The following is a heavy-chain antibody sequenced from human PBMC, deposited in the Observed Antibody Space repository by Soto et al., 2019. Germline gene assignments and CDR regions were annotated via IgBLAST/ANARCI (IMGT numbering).Heavy chain of an antibody. J-gene: IGHJ5*02. CDR2: ISSSSYI. CDR3: ARVVDYDYVWGSYPGWFDP. Sequence: GGSLRLSCAASGFTFSSYSMNWVRQARGKGLEWVSSISSSSYIYYADSVKGRFTISRDNAKNSLYLQMNSLRAEDTAVYYCARVVDYDYVWGSYPGWFDPWGQGTLVTVSS. D-gene: IGHD3-16*02. CDR1: GFTFSSYS. V-gene: IGHV3-21*01.